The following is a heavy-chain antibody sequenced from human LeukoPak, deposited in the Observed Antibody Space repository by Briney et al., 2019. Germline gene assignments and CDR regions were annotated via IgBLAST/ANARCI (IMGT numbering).Heavy chain of an antibody. CDR1: GGSISSGGYY. D-gene: IGHD1-26*01. V-gene: IGHV4-30-2*01. CDR3: ARVFGGELLDFDY. J-gene: IGHJ4*02. CDR2: IYHSGST. Sequence: SETLSLTCTVSGGSISSGGYYWSWIRQPPGKGLEWIGYIYHSGSTYYNPSLKSRVTISVDRSKNQFSLKLSSVTAADTAVYYCARVFGGELLDFDYWGQGTLVTVSS.